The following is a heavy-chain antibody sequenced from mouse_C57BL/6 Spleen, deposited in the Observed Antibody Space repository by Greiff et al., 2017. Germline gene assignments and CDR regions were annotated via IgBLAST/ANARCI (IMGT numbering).Heavy chain of an antibody. J-gene: IGHJ4*01. CDR1: GYAFTNYL. D-gene: IGHD4-1*02. CDR2: INPGSGGT. Sequence: QVQLKQSGAELVRPGTSVKVSCKASGYAFTNYLIEWVKQRPGQGLEWIGVINPGSGGTNYNEKFKGKATLTADKSSSTAYMQLSSLTSEDSAVYFCARPTVYYAMDYWGQGTSVTVSS. V-gene: IGHV1-54*01. CDR3: ARPTVYYAMDY.